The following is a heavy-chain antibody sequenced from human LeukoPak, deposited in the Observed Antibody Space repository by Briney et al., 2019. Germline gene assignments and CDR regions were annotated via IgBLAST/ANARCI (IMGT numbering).Heavy chain of an antibody. CDR1: GGSITNYY. CDR3: ARGVYIAAAQYGY. D-gene: IGHD6-13*01. V-gene: IGHV4-59*01. CDR2: ISYSGST. J-gene: IGHJ4*02. Sequence: MPSETLSLTCTVSGGSITNYYWIWIRQPPGKGLEWIGHISYSGSTNYNPSLKSRVTISVDTSKNQFSLKLSSVTAADTAVYYCARGVYIAAAQYGYWGQGTLVTVSS.